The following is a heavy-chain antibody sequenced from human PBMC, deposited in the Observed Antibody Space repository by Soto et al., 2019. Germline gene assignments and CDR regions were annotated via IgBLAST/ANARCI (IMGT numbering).Heavy chain of an antibody. Sequence: SETLSLTRTVSGGSVSSYSWTWVRQPPGKGLEWIGYVYYSGSTHYNPSLKSRVTISLDTSKNQFSLKLTSVTAADTAMYFCASSPPAMVAPNIWGQGTLVTVSS. J-gene: IGHJ4*02. D-gene: IGHD5-18*01. CDR2: VYYSGST. CDR1: GGSVSSYS. CDR3: ASSPPAMVAPNI. V-gene: IGHV4-59*02.